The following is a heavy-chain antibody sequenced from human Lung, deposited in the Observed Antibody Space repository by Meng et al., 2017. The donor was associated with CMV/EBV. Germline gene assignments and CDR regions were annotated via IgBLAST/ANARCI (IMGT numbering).Heavy chain of an antibody. Sequence: SXTXSLXCAVYGGSFSGYYWSWIRQPPGKGLEWIGEINHSGSTNYNPSLKSRVTISVDTSKNQFSLKLSSVTAADTAVYYCARGRYDFWSGYYRGYFEYWXQGRXVTVSS. V-gene: IGHV4-34*01. D-gene: IGHD3-3*01. CDR1: GGSFSGYY. J-gene: IGHJ4*02. CDR2: INHSGST. CDR3: ARGRYDFWSGYYRGYFEY.